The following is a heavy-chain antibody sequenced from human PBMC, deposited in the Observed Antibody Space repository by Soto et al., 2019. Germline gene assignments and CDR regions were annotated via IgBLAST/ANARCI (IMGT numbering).Heavy chain of an antibody. Sequence: QITLKESGPTLVKPTQTLTLTWTFSGFSLRTTGEGVGWIRQPPGQSLEWLAVLYFNEDRRYNPSLKNRLTITKDTSKDQVVLAMTDVDPVDTATYYCIYRRAAYEYHGLDVWGQGTTVTVSS. CDR2: LYFNEDR. J-gene: IGHJ6*02. CDR3: IYRRAAYEYHGLDV. V-gene: IGHV2-5*01. CDR1: GFSLRTTGEG. D-gene: IGHD6-13*01.